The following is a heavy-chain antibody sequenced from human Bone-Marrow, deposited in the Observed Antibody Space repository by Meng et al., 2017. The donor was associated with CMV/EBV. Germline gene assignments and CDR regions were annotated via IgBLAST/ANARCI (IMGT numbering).Heavy chain of an antibody. J-gene: IGHJ3*02. CDR3: AKEVNAAGYYVSRGYLDNAFDI. D-gene: IGHD3-22*01. V-gene: IGHV3-53*01. Sequence: GESLKISCAASGFTVSSNFMSWVRQAPGKGLEWVSLIYSGGSTFYADSVKGRFTISRDSSKNTLYLQMNGLRAEDTAIYYCAKEVNAAGYYVSRGYLDNAFDIWGQGTTVTVSS. CDR2: IYSGGST. CDR1: GFTVSSNF.